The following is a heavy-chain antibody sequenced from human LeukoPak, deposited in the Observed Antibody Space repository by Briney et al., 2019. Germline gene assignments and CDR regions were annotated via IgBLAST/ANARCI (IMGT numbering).Heavy chain of an antibody. Sequence: RVASVKVSCKASGYTFIGYYLQWVRQAPGQGPEWMGHINPNSGGADYAQKFQGRVTMTRDTSISTVYMELSRLRSDDTAVYYCARDSPIVGTFYAFDIWGQGTMVTVSP. V-gene: IGHV1-2*06. CDR3: ARDSPIVGTFYAFDI. CDR2: INPNSGGA. CDR1: GYTFIGYY. D-gene: IGHD1-26*01. J-gene: IGHJ3*02.